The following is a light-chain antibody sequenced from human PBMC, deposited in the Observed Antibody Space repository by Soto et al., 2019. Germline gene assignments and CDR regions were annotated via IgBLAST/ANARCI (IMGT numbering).Light chain of an antibody. CDR2: DVD. J-gene: IGLJ2*01. V-gene: IGLV2-14*01. Sequence: QSALTQPVSVSGSPGQSITISCTGTNNDVGGFNFVSWYQQRPGKVPKLLIYDVDDRPSGVSNRFSGSRSANTASLTISGLQAEDEADYYCSSYTSRSTVIFGGGTKLTVL. CDR1: NNDVGGFNF. CDR3: SSYTSRSTVI.